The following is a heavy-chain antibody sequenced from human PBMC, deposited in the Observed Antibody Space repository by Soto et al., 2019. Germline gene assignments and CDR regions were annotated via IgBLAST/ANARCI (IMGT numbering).Heavy chain of an antibody. CDR1: GYTFTSYG. V-gene: IGHV1-18*01. D-gene: IGHD2-2*01. Sequence: GASVKVSCKASGYTFTSYGISWVRQAPGQGLEWMGWISAYNGNTNYAQKLQGRVTMTTDTSTSTAYMELRSLRSDDTAVYYCARVDCSSTSCYRFVAPTYYYYGMDVWGQGTTVTVSS. J-gene: IGHJ6*02. CDR2: ISAYNGNT. CDR3: ARVDCSSTSCYRFVAPTYYYYGMDV.